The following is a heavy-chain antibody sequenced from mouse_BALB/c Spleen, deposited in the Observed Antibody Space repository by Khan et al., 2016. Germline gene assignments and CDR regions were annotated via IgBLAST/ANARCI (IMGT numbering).Heavy chain of an antibody. CDR3: ARLMHYYVMDY. J-gene: IGHJ4*01. Sequence: EVELVESGGGLVQPGGSLRLSCATSGFTFTDYYMSWVSQPPGKALEWLGFIRNKANGYTIEYSASVKGRFTISRDNSQSILYLQMNTLRPEDSATYYCARLMHYYVMDYWRQGTSVTVSS. CDR2: IRNKANGYTI. V-gene: IGHV7-3*02. CDR1: GFTFTDYY.